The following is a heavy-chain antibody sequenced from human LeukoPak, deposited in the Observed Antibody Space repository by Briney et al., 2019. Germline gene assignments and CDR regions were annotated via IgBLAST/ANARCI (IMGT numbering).Heavy chain of an antibody. Sequence: PGGSLRLSCAASGFNFSSYSMNWVRQAPGKGLEWVSSISSSSSYIYYADSVKGRFTISRDNAKNSLYLQMNSLRAEDTAVYYCARTYCSGGSCYGDFQHWGQGTLVTVSS. V-gene: IGHV3-21*01. CDR2: ISSSSSYI. D-gene: IGHD2-15*01. CDR1: GFNFSSYS. J-gene: IGHJ1*01. CDR3: ARTYCSGGSCYGDFQH.